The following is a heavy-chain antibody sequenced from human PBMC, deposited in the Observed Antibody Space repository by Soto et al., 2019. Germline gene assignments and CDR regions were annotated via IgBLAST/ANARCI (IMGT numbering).Heavy chain of an antibody. D-gene: IGHD1-26*01. J-gene: IGHJ4*02. Sequence: EVQVLESGGGLVQPGGSLRLSCAASGFTFSRYGMNWVRQAPGKGLAWVSGVRSDGDTTYNAAYLKGRFTVSRDNFRNTEDLQMNNLRVEDTAVYYCAKGKGVGTTPDGANCWGQGTLVTVSS. CDR1: GFTFSRYG. CDR3: AKGKGVGTTPDGANC. V-gene: IGHV3-23*01. CDR2: VRSDGDTT.